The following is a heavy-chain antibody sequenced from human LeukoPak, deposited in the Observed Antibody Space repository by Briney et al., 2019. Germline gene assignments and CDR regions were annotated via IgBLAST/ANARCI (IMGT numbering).Heavy chain of an antibody. J-gene: IGHJ6*03. CDR3: ARWSGSVTARNYYYYMDV. V-gene: IGHV4-39*07. D-gene: IGHD6-6*01. CDR1: GGSISSSSYY. Sequence: SETLSLTCTVSGGSISSSSYYWGWIRQPPGKGLEWIGSIYYSGSTYYNPSLKSRVTISVDTSKNQFSLNLSSVTAADTAVYYCARWSGSVTARNYYYYMDVWGEGTTVTVSS. CDR2: IYYSGST.